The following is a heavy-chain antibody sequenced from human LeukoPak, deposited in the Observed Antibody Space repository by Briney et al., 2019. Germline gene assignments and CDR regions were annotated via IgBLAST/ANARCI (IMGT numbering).Heavy chain of an antibody. CDR1: GYTFTSYG. Sequence: ASVKVSCMASGYTFTSYGISWVRQAPGQGLEWMGWISAYNGNTNYAQKLQGRVTMTTDTSTSTAYMELRSLRSDDTAVYYCARVRGSYSQYYFDYWGQGTLVTVSS. V-gene: IGHV1-18*01. CDR3: ARVRGSYSQYYFDY. J-gene: IGHJ4*02. CDR2: ISAYNGNT. D-gene: IGHD1-26*01.